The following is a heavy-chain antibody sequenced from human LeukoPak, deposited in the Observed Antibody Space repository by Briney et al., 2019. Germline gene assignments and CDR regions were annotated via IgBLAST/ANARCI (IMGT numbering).Heavy chain of an antibody. J-gene: IGHJ4*02. CDR2: LNRDGTYT. CDR3: TRDGRCSSSSCYPDY. V-gene: IGHV3-74*01. Sequence: PGGSLRLSCAASGFTFSNYWVRWVRQVPGKGLVWVARLNRDGTYTTYADSVKGRFTISRDNAQNTLFLQMDSLRADDTAVYYCTRDGRCSSSSCYPDYWGQGILVTVSS. D-gene: IGHD2-2*01. CDR1: GFTFSNYW.